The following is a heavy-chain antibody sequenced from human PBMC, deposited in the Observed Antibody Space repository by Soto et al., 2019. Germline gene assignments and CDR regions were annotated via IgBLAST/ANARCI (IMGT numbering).Heavy chain of an antibody. CDR2: ISWNSGSI. D-gene: IGHD3-9*01. J-gene: IGHJ4*02. CDR1: GFTFDDYA. V-gene: IGHV3-9*01. CDR3: AKAYYDILTGYPSLNY. Sequence: GGSLRLSCAASGFTFDDYAMHWVRQAPGKGLEWVSGISWNSGSIGYADSVKGRFTISRDNAKNSLYLQMNSLRAEDTALYYCAKAYYDILTGYPSLNYWGQGTLVT.